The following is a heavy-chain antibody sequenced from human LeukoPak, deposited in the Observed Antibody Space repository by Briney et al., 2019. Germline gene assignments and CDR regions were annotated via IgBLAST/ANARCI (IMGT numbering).Heavy chain of an antibody. CDR3: AKDHGLLKRYYYDSSGYCFDY. J-gene: IGHJ4*02. CDR2: ISGSGGST. CDR1: GFTFSSYA. Sequence: GGSLRLSCAASGFTFSSYAMSWVRQAPGKGLEWVSAISGSGGSTYYADSVKGRFTISRDNSKTTLYLQMNSLRAEDTAVYYCAKDHGLLKRYYYDSSGYCFDYWGQGTLVTVSS. V-gene: IGHV3-23*01. D-gene: IGHD3-22*01.